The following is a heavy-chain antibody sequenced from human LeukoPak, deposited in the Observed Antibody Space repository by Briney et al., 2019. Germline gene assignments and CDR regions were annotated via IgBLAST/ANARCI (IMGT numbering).Heavy chain of an antibody. CDR1: GFTVSSNY. V-gene: IGHV3-66*01. D-gene: IGHD2-15*01. J-gene: IGHJ3*02. CDR3: ATDSASLNHAFDI. CDR2: IYSGGST. Sequence: PGGSLRLSCAASGFTVSSNYMSWVRQAPGKGLEWVSVIYSGGSTYYADSVKGRFTISRDNSKNTLYLQMNSLRAEDTAVYYCATDSASLNHAFDIWGQGTMVTVSS.